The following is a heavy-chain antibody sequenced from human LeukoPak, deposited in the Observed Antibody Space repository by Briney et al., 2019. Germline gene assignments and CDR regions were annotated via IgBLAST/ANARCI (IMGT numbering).Heavy chain of an antibody. V-gene: IGHV1-2*02. Sequence: GASVKVSCKASGYTFTGYYMHWVRQAPGQGLEWMGWINPNSGGTNYAQKFQGRVTMTRDTSISTAYMELSRLRSDDTAVYYCARESHYDYVWGSYRTYYFDYWGQGTLVTVSS. CDR1: GYTFTGYY. J-gene: IGHJ4*02. CDR3: ARESHYDYVWGSYRTYYFDY. CDR2: INPNSGGT. D-gene: IGHD3-16*02.